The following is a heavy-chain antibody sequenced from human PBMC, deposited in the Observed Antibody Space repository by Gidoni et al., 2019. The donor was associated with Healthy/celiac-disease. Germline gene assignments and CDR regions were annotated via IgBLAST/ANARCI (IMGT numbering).Heavy chain of an antibody. V-gene: IGHV4-39*07. CDR3: ARICIAAAEPEYFQH. CDR1: GGSISSSSYY. D-gene: IGHD6-13*01. CDR2: IYYSGST. J-gene: IGHJ1*01. Sequence: QLQLQESGPGLVKPSETLALTCTVSGGSISSSSYYWGWIRQPPGKGLEWIGSIYYSGSTYYNPSLKRRVTISVDTSKNPFSLKLRSVTAADTAVYYCARICIAAAEPEYFQHWGQGTLVTVSS.